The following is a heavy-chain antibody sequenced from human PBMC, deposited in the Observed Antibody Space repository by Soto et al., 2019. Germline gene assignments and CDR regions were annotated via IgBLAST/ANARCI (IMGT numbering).Heavy chain of an antibody. Sequence: ASVKVSCKASGGTFSSYAISWVRQAPGQGLEWMGWINPNSGGTNYAQKFQGRVTMTRDTSISTAYMELSRLRSDDTAVYYCARGGGSIAARPGYWGQGTLVTVSS. V-gene: IGHV1-2*02. CDR1: GGTFSSYA. D-gene: IGHD6-6*01. CDR2: INPNSGGT. J-gene: IGHJ4*02. CDR3: ARGGGSIAARPGY.